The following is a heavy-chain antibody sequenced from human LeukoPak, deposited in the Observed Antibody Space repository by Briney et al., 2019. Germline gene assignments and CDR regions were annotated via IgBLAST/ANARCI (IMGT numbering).Heavy chain of an antibody. CDR2: ISGSSTTI. CDR3: VRDPPGGWEGFDS. CDR1: GFTFSSYT. D-gene: IGHD1-26*01. J-gene: IGHJ4*02. V-gene: IGHV3-48*01. Sequence: PGGSLRLSCAASGFTFSSYTMTWVRQAPGKGLEWVSYISGSSTTIYYADSVKGRFTISRDNAKNSLYLQMNRLRAEDTAIYYCVRDPPGGWEGFDSWGQGILVTVSS.